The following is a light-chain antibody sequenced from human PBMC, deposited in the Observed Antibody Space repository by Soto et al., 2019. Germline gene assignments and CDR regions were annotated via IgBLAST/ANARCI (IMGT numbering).Light chain of an antibody. J-gene: IGKJ1*01. Sequence: EIVLTQSPGTVSLSVGERATLSCRASQSVRTNSLAWYQQKPGQAPPVLIYEAFRRATGIPGRFSGSGSGTDFTLTSRRLEPEDFAVYYCQKYETSATFGHGTKVEIK. CDR2: EAF. CDR3: QKYETSAT. V-gene: IGKV3-20*01. CDR1: QSVRTNS.